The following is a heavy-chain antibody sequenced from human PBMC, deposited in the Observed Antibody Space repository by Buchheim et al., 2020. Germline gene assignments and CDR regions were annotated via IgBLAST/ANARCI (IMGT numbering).Heavy chain of an antibody. CDR1: GFTFSSYG. J-gene: IGHJ4*02. D-gene: IGHD3-3*01. Sequence: VQLVESGGGVVQPGRSLRLSCAASGFTFSSYGMHWVRQAPGKGLEWVAVISYDGSNKYYADSVKGRFTISRDNSKNTLYLQMNSLRAEDTAVYYCAKDLTYYDFWSGYQDRTDFDYWGQGTL. V-gene: IGHV3-30*18. CDR3: AKDLTYYDFWSGYQDRTDFDY. CDR2: ISYDGSNK.